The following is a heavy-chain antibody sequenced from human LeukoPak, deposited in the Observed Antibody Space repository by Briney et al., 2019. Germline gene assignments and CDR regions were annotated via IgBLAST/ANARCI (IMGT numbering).Heavy chain of an antibody. CDR1: GGSISSYY. J-gene: IGHJ6*03. D-gene: IGHD2-2*01. CDR3: ARASYYYYYYMDV. CDR2: IYYSGST. V-gene: IGHV4-59*01. Sequence: SETLSLTCTVSGGSISSYYWSWIRQPPGKGLEWIGYIYYSGSTNYNPSLKSRVTISVDTSKNQFSLKLSSVTAADTAVYYCARASYYYYYYMDVWGKGTTVTVSS.